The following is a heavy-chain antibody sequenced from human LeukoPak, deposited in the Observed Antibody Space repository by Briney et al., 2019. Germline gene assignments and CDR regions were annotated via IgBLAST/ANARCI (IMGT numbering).Heavy chain of an antibody. J-gene: IGHJ4*02. CDR3: ARHLGMSTMDY. CDR2: FFYSGIT. D-gene: IGHD5/OR15-5a*01. Sequence: SETLSLTCTVSGGSISSSNQYWGWIRQSPGKGLEWIGNFFYSGITYYNPSLKSRVTISVDTSKNQFSLNLRSVTAADAAVYYCARHLGMSTMDYWGQGTLVTVSS. V-gene: IGHV4-39*01. CDR1: GGSISSSNQY.